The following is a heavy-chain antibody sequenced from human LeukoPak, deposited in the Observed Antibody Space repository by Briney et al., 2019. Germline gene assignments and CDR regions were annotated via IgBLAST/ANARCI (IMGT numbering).Heavy chain of an antibody. D-gene: IGHD3-10*01. CDR3: ARSYYYGSGSYPDY. Sequence: LSLTCAVYGGSFSGYYWSWIRQPPGKGLEWVAVIWYDGSNKYYADSVKGRFTISRDNSKNTLYLQMNSLRAEDTAVYYCARSYYYGSGSYPDYWGQGTLVTVSS. CDR2: IWYDGSNK. CDR1: GGSFSGYY. V-gene: IGHV3-33*08. J-gene: IGHJ4*02.